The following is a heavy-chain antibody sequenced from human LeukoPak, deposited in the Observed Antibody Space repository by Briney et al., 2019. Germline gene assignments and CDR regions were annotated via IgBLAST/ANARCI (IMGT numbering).Heavy chain of an antibody. D-gene: IGHD1-26*01. Sequence: ASVKVSCKASGGTFSSYAISWVRQAPGQGLEWMGGIIPIFGTANYAQKFQGRVTITADESTSTAYMELSSLRSEDTAVYYCGSISGSSTGYFDYWGQGTLVTVSS. CDR3: GSISGSSTGYFDY. CDR1: GGTFSSYA. V-gene: IGHV1-69*13. CDR2: IIPIFGTA. J-gene: IGHJ4*02.